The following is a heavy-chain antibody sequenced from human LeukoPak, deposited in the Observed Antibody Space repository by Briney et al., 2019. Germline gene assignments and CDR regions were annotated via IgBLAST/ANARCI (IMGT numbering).Heavy chain of an antibody. CDR2: INHSGST. D-gene: IGHD3-22*01. CDR3: ARGGLNYYDSSFFDY. CDR1: GGSFSGYY. Sequence: SETLSLTCAGYGGSFSGYYWSWIRQPPGKGLEGIGEINHSGSTNYNPSLKSRVTISVDTSKNQFSLKLSSVTAADTAVYYCARGGLNYYDSSFFDYWGQGTLVTVSS. V-gene: IGHV4-34*01. J-gene: IGHJ4*02.